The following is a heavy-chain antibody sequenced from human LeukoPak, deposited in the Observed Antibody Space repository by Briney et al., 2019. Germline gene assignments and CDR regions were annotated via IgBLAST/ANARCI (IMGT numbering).Heavy chain of an antibody. V-gene: IGHV3-11*01. CDR3: ARGPPYYDFWSGYPR. J-gene: IGHJ4*01. D-gene: IGHD3-3*01. Sequence: GGSLRLSCAASGFTISDYYMSWIRQAPGKGLEWVSYISSSGSTIYYADSVKGRFTISRDNAKNSLYLQMNSLRAEDTAVYYCARGPPYYDFWSGYPRGGQGTLVTVSS. CDR2: ISSSGSTI. CDR1: GFTISDYY.